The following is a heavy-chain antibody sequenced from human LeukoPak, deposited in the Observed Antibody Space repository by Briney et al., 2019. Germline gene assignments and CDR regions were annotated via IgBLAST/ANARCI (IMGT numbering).Heavy chain of an antibody. V-gene: IGHV1-46*01. J-gene: IGHJ6*02. CDR3: ARALGYCSSTSCHYGMDV. D-gene: IGHD2-2*01. CDR2: INPSGGST. CDR1: GYTFTSYY. Sequence: ASVKVSCKASGYTFTSYYMHWVRQAPGQGLEWMGIINPSGGSTSYAQKFQGRVTMTRDTSTSTVYMELSSLRSEDTAVYYCARALGYCSSTSCHYGMDVWGQGTTVTVSS.